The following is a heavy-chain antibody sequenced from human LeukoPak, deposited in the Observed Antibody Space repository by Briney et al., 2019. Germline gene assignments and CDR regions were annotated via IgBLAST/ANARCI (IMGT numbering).Heavy chain of an antibody. V-gene: IGHV3-21*01. CDR3: ARGPNYYDSSGFSSHY. Sequence: PGGSLRLSCATSGFTFNNYNMNWVRQAPGRALEWVSSITSSGTYIFYADSVKGRFTISRDNAKDSLYLQMNSLGPEDTAVYYCARGPNYYDSSGFSSHYWGQGTLVTVSS. D-gene: IGHD3-22*01. CDR1: GFTFNNYN. CDR2: ITSSGTYI. J-gene: IGHJ4*02.